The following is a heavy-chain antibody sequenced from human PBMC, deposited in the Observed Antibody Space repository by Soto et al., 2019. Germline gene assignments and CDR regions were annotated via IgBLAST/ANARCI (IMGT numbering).Heavy chain of an antibody. Sequence: SLRLSCAASGFTFSSYAMSWVRQAPGKGLEWVSAISGSGGSTYYADSVKGRFTISRDNSKNTLYLQMNSLRAEDTAVYYCAKDRVNNNYYYYGMDVWGQGTTVTVSS. J-gene: IGHJ6*02. V-gene: IGHV3-23*01. CDR1: GFTFSSYA. D-gene: IGHD1-1*01. CDR3: AKDRVNNNYYYYGMDV. CDR2: ISGSGGST.